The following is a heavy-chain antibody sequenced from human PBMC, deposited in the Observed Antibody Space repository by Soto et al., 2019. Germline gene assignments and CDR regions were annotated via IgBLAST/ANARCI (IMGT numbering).Heavy chain of an antibody. V-gene: IGHV1-8*01. CDR2: MNPNSVNT. J-gene: IGHJ4*02. D-gene: IGHD2-15*01. CDR1: GYTFTSYD. CDR3: ARGPLAVVAANGY. Sequence: ASVKVSCKASGYTFTSYDINWVRQATGQGLEWMGWMNPNSVNTGYAQKFQGRVTMTRNTSISTAYMELSSLRSEDTAVYYCARGPLAVVAANGYWGQGTLVTVSS.